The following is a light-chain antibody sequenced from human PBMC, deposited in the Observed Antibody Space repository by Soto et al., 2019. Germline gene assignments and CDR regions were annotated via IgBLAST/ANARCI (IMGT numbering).Light chain of an antibody. CDR1: QSVSNY. Sequence: EIMMTQSPATLSVSPGERATLSCRASQSVSNYLAWYQQKPGQAPRLIIYYASTRATGIPARFSGSGSGTEFTLTISSLHSEYFALYYFQQYKTLPTITFGQGTRLEIK. J-gene: IGKJ5*01. CDR3: QQYKTLPTIT. CDR2: YAS. V-gene: IGKV3-15*01.